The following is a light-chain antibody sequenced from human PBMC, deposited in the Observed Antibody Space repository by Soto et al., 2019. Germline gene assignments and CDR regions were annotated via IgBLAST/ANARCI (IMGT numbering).Light chain of an antibody. CDR2: DNS. Sequence: QCVLTQPPSVSAAPGQTVTVSCSGGSSNIETNPVSWYQQLTGAAPKLVIFDNSNRPSATPDRFSGSKSGTSATLGIAGLQTGDEADYYCAAWDSSLGLFLFGGGTKLTVL. CDR3: AAWDSSLGLFL. CDR1: SSNIETNP. V-gene: IGLV1-51*01. J-gene: IGLJ3*02.